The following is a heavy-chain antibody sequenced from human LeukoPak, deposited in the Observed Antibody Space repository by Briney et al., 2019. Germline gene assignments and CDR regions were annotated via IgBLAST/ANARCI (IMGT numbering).Heavy chain of an antibody. J-gene: IGHJ4*02. CDR3: GVIAAAGVRFDY. CDR2: FDPEDGET. V-gene: IGHV1-24*01. D-gene: IGHD6-13*01. Sequence: GGFDPEDGETIYSQKFQGRVTMTEDTSTDTAYMELSSLRSEDTAVYYCGVIAAAGVRFDYWGQGTLVTVSS.